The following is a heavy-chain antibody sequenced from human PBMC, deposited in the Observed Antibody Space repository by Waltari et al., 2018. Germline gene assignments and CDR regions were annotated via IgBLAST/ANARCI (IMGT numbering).Heavy chain of an antibody. CDR2: IYTSGST. D-gene: IGHD6-13*01. CDR1: GGSISSYY. V-gene: IGHV4-4*07. CDR3: ARYSSSWTIDAFDI. J-gene: IGHJ3*02. Sequence: QVQLQESGPGPVKPSETLSLTCTVSGGSISSYYWSWIRQPAGKGLEWIGRIYTSGSTNYNPSLKSRVTMSVDTSKNQFSLKLSSVTAADTAVYYCARYSSSWTIDAFDIWGQGTMVTVSS.